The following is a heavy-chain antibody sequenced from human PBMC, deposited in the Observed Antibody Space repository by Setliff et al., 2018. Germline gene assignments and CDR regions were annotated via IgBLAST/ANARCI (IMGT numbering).Heavy chain of an antibody. CDR3: ARDRRIVGARHAFDI. V-gene: IGHV4-59*12. CDR1: GGSISVYY. CDR2: ISSGST. Sequence: PSETLSLTCTVSGGSISVYYWTWFRQPPGKGLEWIGYISSGSTYYNPSLKSRVTISVDTSKNQFSLKLSSVTAADTAVYYCARDRRIVGARHAFDIWGQGTMVTVSS. D-gene: IGHD1-26*01. J-gene: IGHJ3*02.